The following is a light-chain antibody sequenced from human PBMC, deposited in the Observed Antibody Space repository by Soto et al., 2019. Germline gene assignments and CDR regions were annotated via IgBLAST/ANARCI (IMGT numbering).Light chain of an antibody. V-gene: IGLV2-14*01. CDR2: EVS. J-gene: IGLJ3*02. CDR1: SSDVGGYNY. Sequence: QSVLTQPASVSGSPGQSITISCTGTSSDVGGYNYVSWYQQHPGKAPKVMIYEVSNRPSGVSNRFSGSKSGNTASLTISGLQAEDEADYYCQTWGTGIGVFGGGTQLTVL. CDR3: QTWGTGIGV.